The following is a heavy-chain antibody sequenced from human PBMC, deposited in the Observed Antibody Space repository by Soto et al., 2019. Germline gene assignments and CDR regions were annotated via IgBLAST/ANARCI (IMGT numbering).Heavy chain of an antibody. V-gene: IGHV4-39*07. Sequence: PSETLSLTCTVSGGSISSSGSYWGWVRQPPGKGLEWIVSFYYTGGTYSTYYNPSLKSRVTISVDKSKNQFSLKLSSVTAADTAVYYCARGSSTGAEMATITGNYFDYWGQGTLVTVSS. D-gene: IGHD5-12*01. CDR1: GGSISSSGSY. CDR3: ARGSSTGAEMATITGNYFDY. CDR2: FYYTGGT. J-gene: IGHJ4*02.